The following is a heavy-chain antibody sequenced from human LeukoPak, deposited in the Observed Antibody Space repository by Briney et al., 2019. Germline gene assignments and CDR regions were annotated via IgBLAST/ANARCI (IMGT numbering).Heavy chain of an antibody. J-gene: IGHJ3*02. V-gene: IGHV3-23*01. Sequence: GGSLRLSCAPSVFTFRDYAMTSVRQAPGKGLEWVSAISGGGGTYYADSVKGRCTISKDNSKNTLYVQMNSLRAEDTAVYYCARAYSGSLTTFDIWGQGTMVTVSS. D-gene: IGHD1-26*01. CDR3: ARAYSGSLTTFDI. CDR1: VFTFRDYA. CDR2: ISGGGGT.